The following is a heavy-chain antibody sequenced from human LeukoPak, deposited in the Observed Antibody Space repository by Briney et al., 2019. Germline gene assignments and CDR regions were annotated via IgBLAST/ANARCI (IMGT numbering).Heavy chain of an antibody. CDR3: ARIVVGATGDY. D-gene: IGHD1-26*01. Sequence: SETLSLTCTVSGYSNNSGYFWGWIRQPPGKGLEWIGSIYHSGSTYYSTYYNPSLKSRVTISVDTSKNQFSLRLTSVTAADTAVYYCARIVVGATGDYWGQGTLVTVSS. V-gene: IGHV4-38-2*02. CDR1: GYSNNSGYF. J-gene: IGHJ4*02. CDR2: IYHSGSTYYST.